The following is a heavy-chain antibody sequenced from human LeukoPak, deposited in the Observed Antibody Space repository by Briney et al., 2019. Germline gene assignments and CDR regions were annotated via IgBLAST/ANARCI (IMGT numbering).Heavy chain of an antibody. Sequence: PAGSLRLSCAASGFTFSSFAMSWVRQAPGKGLEWVARINSDGNIISYADSVKGRFTISRDNAKNTLYLQMSSLRAEDTAVYYCATYLTLDSTWGQGTLVSVS. J-gene: IGHJ5*02. D-gene: IGHD6-13*01. CDR2: INSDGNII. V-gene: IGHV3-74*01. CDR3: ATYLTLDST. CDR1: GFTFSSFA.